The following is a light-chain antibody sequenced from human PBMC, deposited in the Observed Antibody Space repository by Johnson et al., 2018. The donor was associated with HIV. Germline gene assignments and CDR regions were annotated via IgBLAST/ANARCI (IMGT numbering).Light chain of an antibody. CDR2: ENN. Sequence: QPVLTQPPSVSAAPGQKVTISCSGSSSNIGSNSVSWYQHLPGTAPKLLIYENNKRPSGIPDRFSGSKSGTSATLGITGLQTGEEADYYCGTWDSSLSAGGANYVFGTGTKVTVL. J-gene: IGLJ1*01. V-gene: IGLV1-51*01. CDR3: GTWDSSLSAGGANYV. CDR1: SSNIGSNS.